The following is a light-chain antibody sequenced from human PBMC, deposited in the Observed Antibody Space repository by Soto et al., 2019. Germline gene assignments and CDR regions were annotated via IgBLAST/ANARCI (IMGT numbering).Light chain of an antibody. V-gene: IGLV1-40*01. CDR2: GNI. CDR1: SSNIGGGYD. J-gene: IGLJ3*02. CDR3: QSYDSSLSGWV. Sequence: QSVRTQPPSMSGAPGQSVTISCTGSSSNIGGGYDVHWYQQLPGTAPKLLVFGNINRPSRVPDRFSGYKSGTAASLAITELQAEDEADYYCQSYDSSLSGWVFGGGTTLTVL.